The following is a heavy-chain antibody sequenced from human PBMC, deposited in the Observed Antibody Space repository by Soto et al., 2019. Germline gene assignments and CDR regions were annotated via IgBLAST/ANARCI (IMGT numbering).Heavy chain of an antibody. Sequence: SGPTLVKPTQTLTLTCTFSGFSLSTSGVGVGWIRQPPGKALEWLALIYWNDDKRYSPSLKSRLTITKDTSKNQVVLTMTNMDPVDTATYYCAHGHSPYFRRYYYYGMDVWGQGTTVTVSS. CDR3: AHGHSPYFRRYYYYGMDV. V-gene: IGHV2-5*01. CDR2: IYWNDDK. D-gene: IGHD2-21*01. J-gene: IGHJ6*02. CDR1: GFSLSTSGVG.